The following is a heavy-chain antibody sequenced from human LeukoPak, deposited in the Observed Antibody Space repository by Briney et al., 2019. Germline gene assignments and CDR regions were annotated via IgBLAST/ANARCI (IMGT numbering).Heavy chain of an antibody. Sequence: PGGSLRLSCAASGFTFSSYEMNWIRQAPGKGLEWVSYINSSGSTIYYPDSMKRRFTISRNNTKNSLYLQMNSLRDEDTAVYYCAREKDIVVVPAAISWAYYPPARPTYYYCYYYMDVWGKGTTVTVSS. D-gene: IGHD2-2*01. V-gene: IGHV3-48*03. CDR1: GFTFSSYE. J-gene: IGHJ6*03. CDR2: INSSGSTI. CDR3: AREKDIVVVPAAISWAYYPPARPTYYYCYYYMDV.